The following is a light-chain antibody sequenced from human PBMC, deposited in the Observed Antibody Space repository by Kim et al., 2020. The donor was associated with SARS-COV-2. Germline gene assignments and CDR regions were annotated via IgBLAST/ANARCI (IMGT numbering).Light chain of an antibody. Sequence: QSALTQPPSASGSPGQSVTISCTGTSSDVGAYNFVSWYQQHPDKAPKLMIYEVSQRPSGVPDRFSGSKSGNTASLTVSGLQAEDEADYYCSSVAGGNTHYVFGTGTQLTVL. J-gene: IGLJ1*01. CDR2: EVS. CDR1: SSDVGAYNF. V-gene: IGLV2-8*01. CDR3: SSVAGGNTHYV.